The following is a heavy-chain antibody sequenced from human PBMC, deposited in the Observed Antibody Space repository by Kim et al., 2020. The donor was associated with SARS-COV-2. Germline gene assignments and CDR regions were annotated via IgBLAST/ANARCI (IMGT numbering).Heavy chain of an antibody. CDR2: GSA. Sequence: GSANYTPSLKSRVTISVDTSKNQFSLKLSSVTAADTAVYYCARYGYTRVLWGQGTLVTVSS. D-gene: IGHD6-25*01. J-gene: IGHJ4*02. V-gene: IGHV4-59*01. CDR3: ARYGYTRVL.